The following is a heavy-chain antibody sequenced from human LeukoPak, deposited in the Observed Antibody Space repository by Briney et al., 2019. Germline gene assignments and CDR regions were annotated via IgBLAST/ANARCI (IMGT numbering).Heavy chain of an antibody. CDR3: ARKLAL. V-gene: IGHV3-48*02. CDR1: GFTFSSRW. J-gene: IGHJ4*02. Sequence: GGSLRLSCAASGFTFSSRWMSWVRQAPGQGLEWVSYIDPTGRSVYYADSVKGRFTVSRDNANHSVFLQMNSLRDDDTAVYFCARKLALWGQGTLVTVSS. CDR2: IDPTGRSV.